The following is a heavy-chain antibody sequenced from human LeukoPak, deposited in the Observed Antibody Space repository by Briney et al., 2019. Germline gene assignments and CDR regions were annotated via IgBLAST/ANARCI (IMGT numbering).Heavy chain of an antibody. CDR2: IIPIFGIA. CDR3: AREEVGWGSYFCYYYGMDV. D-gene: IGHD3-10*01. CDR1: GGTFSSYA. Sequence: SVNVSCKASGGTFSSYAISWVRQAPGQGLEWMGRIIPIFGIANYAQKFQGRVTITADKSTSTAYMELSSLRSEATAVYYCAREEVGWGSYFCYYYGMDVWGQGTTVTVSS. J-gene: IGHJ6*02. V-gene: IGHV1-69*04.